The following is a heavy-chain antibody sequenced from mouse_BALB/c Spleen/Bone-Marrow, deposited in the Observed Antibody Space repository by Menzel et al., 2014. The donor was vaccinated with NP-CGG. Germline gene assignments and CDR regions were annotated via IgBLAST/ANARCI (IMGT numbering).Heavy chain of an antibody. CDR3: ARDSYYYGSSYWYFDV. J-gene: IGHJ1*01. D-gene: IGHD1-1*01. Sequence: EVMLVESGGGLVKPGGSLKLSCAASGFTFSDYYMYWVRPTPEKGLEWVATISDGGSYTYYPDSVKGRFTTSRDNAKNSLYLQMTSLKSEDTAMYYCARDSYYYGSSYWYFDVWGAGTTVTVSS. CDR1: GFTFSDYY. V-gene: IGHV5-4*02. CDR2: ISDGGSYT.